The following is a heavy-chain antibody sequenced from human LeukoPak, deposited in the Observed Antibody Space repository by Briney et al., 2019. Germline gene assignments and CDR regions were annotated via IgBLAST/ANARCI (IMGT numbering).Heavy chain of an antibody. Sequence: SETLSLTCTVSGGSVSSYYWSWIRQPPGKGLEWIGYIYDSGNTNYNPSLKSRVTISVDTSKNQFSLKVRSVTAADTAVYYCAKGEGDYWGQGTLVTVSS. D-gene: IGHD2-21*01. CDR3: AKGEGDY. J-gene: IGHJ4*02. V-gene: IGHV4-59*02. CDR1: GGSVSSYY. CDR2: IYDSGNT.